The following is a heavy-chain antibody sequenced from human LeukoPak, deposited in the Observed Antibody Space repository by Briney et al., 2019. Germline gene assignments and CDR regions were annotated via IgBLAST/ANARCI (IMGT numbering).Heavy chain of an antibody. CDR1: GFTFSNSA. CDR2: IDYDSSHI. CDR3: ATDPLRYLRVGHYDY. D-gene: IGHD3-9*01. Sequence: PGGSLRLSCAASGFTFSNSAMNWVRQVPGKGLEWVSSIDYDSSHIYYAASVRGRFTISRDNARNSVYLQMNSLRVEDTAVYYCATDPLRYLRVGHYDYWGQGTLVAVSS. J-gene: IGHJ4*02. V-gene: IGHV3-21*01.